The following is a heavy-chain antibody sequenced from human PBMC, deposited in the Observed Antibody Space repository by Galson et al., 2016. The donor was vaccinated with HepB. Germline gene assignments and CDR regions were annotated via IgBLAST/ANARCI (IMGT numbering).Heavy chain of an antibody. CDR3: ARRADTQRRIAGWGWGMDV. J-gene: IGHJ6*02. V-gene: IGHV3-7*01. Sequence: SLRLSFAASGFTFRSYWMSWVRQAPGKGLQWVANVNQDETEKYYLDSVKGRFTISRDNVKESVYLQMNSLRVEDTAVYYCARRADTQRRIAGWGWGMDVWGRGTTVTVSS. CDR2: VNQDETEK. D-gene: IGHD6-19*01. CDR1: GFTFRSYW.